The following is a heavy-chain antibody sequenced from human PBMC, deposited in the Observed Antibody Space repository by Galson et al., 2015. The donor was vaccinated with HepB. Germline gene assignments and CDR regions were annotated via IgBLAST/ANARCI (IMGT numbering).Heavy chain of an antibody. Sequence: QSGAEVKKPGESLKISCKGSGYSFTSYWIGWVRQMPGKGLEWMGIIYPGDSDTRYSPSFQGQVTISADKSISTAYLQWSSLKASDTAMYYCASCIAAAGTGADAFDIWGQGTMVTVSS. CDR1: GYSFTSYW. J-gene: IGHJ3*02. V-gene: IGHV5-51*01. D-gene: IGHD6-13*01. CDR2: IYPGDSDT. CDR3: ASCIAAAGTGADAFDI.